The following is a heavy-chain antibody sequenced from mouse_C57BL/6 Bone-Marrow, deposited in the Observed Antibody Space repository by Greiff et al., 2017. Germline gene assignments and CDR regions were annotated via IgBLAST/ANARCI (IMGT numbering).Heavy chain of an antibody. CDR1: GYAFTNYL. J-gene: IGHJ2*01. CDR2: INPGSGGT. CDR3: AREEDLFLDY. Sequence: VQLQQSGAERVRPGTSVKVSCKASGYAFTNYLIEWVKQRPGQGLEWIGVINPGSGGTNYNEKFKGKATLTADKSSSTAYMQLSSLTSEDSAVYFCAREEDLFLDYWGQGTTLTVSS. D-gene: IGHD1-1*01. V-gene: IGHV1-54*01.